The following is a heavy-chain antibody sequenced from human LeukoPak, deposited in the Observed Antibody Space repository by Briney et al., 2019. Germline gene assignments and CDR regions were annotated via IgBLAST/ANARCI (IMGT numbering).Heavy chain of an antibody. CDR1: GGSFGGYY. Sequence: PSETLSLTCAVYGGSFGGYYWSWIRQPPGKGLEWIGEINLSGSTNYNPSLKSRVTISVDTSKNQFSLKLSSVTAADTAVYYCARGQDYDYVWGSYRWYFDLWGRGTPVTVSS. CDR2: INLSGST. CDR3: ARGQDYDYVWGSYRWYFDL. V-gene: IGHV4-34*01. D-gene: IGHD3-16*02. J-gene: IGHJ2*01.